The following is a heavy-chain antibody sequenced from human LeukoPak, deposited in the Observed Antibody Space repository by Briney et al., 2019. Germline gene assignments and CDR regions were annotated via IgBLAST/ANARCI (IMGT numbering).Heavy chain of an antibody. Sequence: PSETLSLTCTVSGGSISGYYWSWIRQPPGKGLEWIGYIYYSGSTKYNPSFQSRVTISVDTSKNQFSLKLSSVTAADTAVYYCARDPGSGWFNWGQGTLVTVSS. D-gene: IGHD6-19*01. J-gene: IGHJ4*02. CDR1: GGSISGYY. V-gene: IGHV4-59*01. CDR3: ARDPGSGWFN. CDR2: IYYSGST.